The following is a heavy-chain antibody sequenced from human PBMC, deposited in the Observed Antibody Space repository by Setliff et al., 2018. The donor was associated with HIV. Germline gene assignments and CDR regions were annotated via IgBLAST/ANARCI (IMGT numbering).Heavy chain of an antibody. CDR1: GGPSSGY. J-gene: IGHJ4*02. Sequence: LSLTCAVYGGPSSGYWSWVRQSPGKGLEWIGEISHSGSTNYNLSLKSRAAISADTSKKQFSLKLTSVTAADTGIYYCVASSSWSCRLNYWGQGTQVTV. CDR3: VASSSWSCRLNY. V-gene: IGHV4-34*01. D-gene: IGHD6-13*01. CDR2: ISHSGST.